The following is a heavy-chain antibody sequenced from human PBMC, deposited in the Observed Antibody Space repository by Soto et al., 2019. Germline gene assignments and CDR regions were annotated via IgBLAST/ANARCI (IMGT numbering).Heavy chain of an antibody. J-gene: IGHJ5*01. CDR1: GFTFSRYG. D-gene: IGHD2-2*01. V-gene: IGHV3-21*01. CDR3: ARDPSKGGVGNGFES. CDR2: ISSITSYV. Sequence: PGVSLRLSCAASGFTFSRYGMNWLRQAPGEGLEWVASISSITSYVYYADSFKGRFSTSRDNAKNILYLEMYALRTEDTAVYYFARDPSKGGVGNGFESWGKGTLVPVSS.